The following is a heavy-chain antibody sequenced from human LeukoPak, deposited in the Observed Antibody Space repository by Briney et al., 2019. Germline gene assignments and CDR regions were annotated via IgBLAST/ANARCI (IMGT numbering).Heavy chain of an antibody. V-gene: IGHV3-23*01. CDR1: GFSFASYS. D-gene: IGHD2-21*01. Sequence: GGSLRLSCAASGFSFASYSMSWVRQAPGKGLQWVSAISDSGGNVDYADSVRGRFTIFRDNSKNTLYLQMNSLRVDGTAVYYCAPLNWYSPGGYWGQGTLVTVSS. CDR2: ISDSGGNV. CDR3: APLNWYSPGGY. J-gene: IGHJ4*02.